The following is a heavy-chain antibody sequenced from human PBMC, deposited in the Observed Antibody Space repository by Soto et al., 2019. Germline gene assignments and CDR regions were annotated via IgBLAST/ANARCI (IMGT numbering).Heavy chain of an antibody. J-gene: IGHJ4*02. V-gene: IGHV3-33*01. Sequence: GGSLRLSCAASGFTFSSYGMHWVRQAPGKGLEWVAVIWYDGSNKYYADSVKGRFTISRDNSKNTLYLQMNSLRAEDTAVYYCARDYFPFEATTVAAYFDYWGQGTLVTVSS. CDR2: IWYDGSNK. CDR1: GFTFSSYG. D-gene: IGHD4-17*01. CDR3: ARDYFPFEATTVAAYFDY.